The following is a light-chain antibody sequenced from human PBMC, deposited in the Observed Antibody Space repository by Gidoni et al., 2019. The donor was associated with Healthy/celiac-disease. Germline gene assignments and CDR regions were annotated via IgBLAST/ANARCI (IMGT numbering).Light chain of an antibody. CDR1: SLRSYY. V-gene: IGLV3-19*01. CDR2: GKH. Sequence: SAKLTQDPAVSVALGQTVRITCQGDSLRSYYASWYQQKPGQAPLLVIYGKHNRPSGIPNRFSGSSSGNTASLTITGAQAEDEADYYCNSRDSSGNHVVFGGGTKLTVL. J-gene: IGLJ2*01. CDR3: NSRDSSGNHVV.